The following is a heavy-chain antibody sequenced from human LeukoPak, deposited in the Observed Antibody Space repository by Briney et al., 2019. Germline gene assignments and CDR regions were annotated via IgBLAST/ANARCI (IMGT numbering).Heavy chain of an antibody. J-gene: IGHJ1*01. CDR1: GGSISSSSYY. D-gene: IGHD4-23*01. V-gene: IGHV4-31*11. CDR2: IYYSGST. Sequence: SETLSLTCAVSGGSISSSSYYWGWIRQHPGKGLEWIGYIYYSGSTYYNPSLKSRVTISVDTSKNQFSLKLSSVTAADTAVYYCARGAGDDYGGNEYFQHWGQGTLVTVSS. CDR3: ARGAGDDYGGNEYFQH.